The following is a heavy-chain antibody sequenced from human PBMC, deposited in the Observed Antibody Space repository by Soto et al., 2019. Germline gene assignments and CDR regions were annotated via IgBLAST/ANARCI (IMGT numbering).Heavy chain of an antibody. D-gene: IGHD3-22*01. V-gene: IGHV1-69*13. CDR1: GGTFSSYA. CDR2: IIPIFGTA. CDR3: ARAMTRGYTFDY. J-gene: IGHJ4*02. Sequence: ASVKVSCKASGGTFSSYAISWVRQAPGQGLEWMGGIIPIFGTANYAQKFQGRVTITADESTSTAYMELSSLRSEDTAVYYCARAMTRGYTFDYWGQGTLVTVSS.